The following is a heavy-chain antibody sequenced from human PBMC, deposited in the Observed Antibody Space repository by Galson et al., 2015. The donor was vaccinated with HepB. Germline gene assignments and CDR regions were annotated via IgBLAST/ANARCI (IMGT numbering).Heavy chain of an antibody. CDR2: ISGGGGIT. D-gene: IGHD1-14*01. CDR3: ARDLVSDIPDHFDY. J-gene: IGHJ4*02. Sequence: SLRLSCAASGFRFSSFDMHWVRQTPGKGPEWVAVISGGGGITIYAESVKGRFTISRDNPKNTLYLQMDSLGSDDTAVYFCARDLVSDIPDHFDYWGQGTLVTVSS. V-gene: IGHV3-30-3*01. CDR1: GFRFSSFD.